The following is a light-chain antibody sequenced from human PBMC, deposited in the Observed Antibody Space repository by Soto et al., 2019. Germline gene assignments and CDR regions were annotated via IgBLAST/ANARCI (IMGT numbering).Light chain of an antibody. J-gene: IGKJ2*01. V-gene: IGKV3-15*01. CDR3: RQYTNWPRN. CDR2: GAS. Sequence: EIVMTQSQVTLSASPGERATLSCRASQTVSTNLAWYQQRPGQAPRLLISGASTRVTGIPPRFSGSGSGTDFTLSISSLQSEDFAVYFCRQYTNWPRNFGQGTKLEIK. CDR1: QTVSTN.